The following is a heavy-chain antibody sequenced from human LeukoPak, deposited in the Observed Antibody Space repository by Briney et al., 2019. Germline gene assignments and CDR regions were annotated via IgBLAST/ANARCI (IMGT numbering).Heavy chain of an antibody. CDR1: GFTFSSYA. J-gene: IGHJ1*01. CDR3: AREYDYGGNRPGCFQH. D-gene: IGHD4-23*01. CDR2: ISYDGSNK. Sequence: HPGGSLRLSCAASGFTFSSYAMHWVRQAPGKGLEWVAVISYDGSNKDYADSVRGRFTISRDNSKNTLYLQMNSLRAEDTAVYYCAREYDYGGNRPGCFQHWGQGTLVTVSS. V-gene: IGHV3-30*04.